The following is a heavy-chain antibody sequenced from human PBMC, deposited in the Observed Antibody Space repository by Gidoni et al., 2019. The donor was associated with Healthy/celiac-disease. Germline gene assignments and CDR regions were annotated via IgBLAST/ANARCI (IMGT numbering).Heavy chain of an antibody. V-gene: IGHV4-59*01. D-gene: IGHD6-13*01. CDR3: ARGRYVGAAAEP. CDR2: IYYSGST. Sequence: QVQLQESGPGLVKPSETLSLTCTVSGGSISSYYWSWIRQPPGKGLEWIGYIYYSGSTNYNPSLKSRVTISVDTSKNQFSLKLSSVTAADTAVYYCARGRYVGAAAEPWGQGTLVTVSS. CDR1: GGSISSYY. J-gene: IGHJ5*02.